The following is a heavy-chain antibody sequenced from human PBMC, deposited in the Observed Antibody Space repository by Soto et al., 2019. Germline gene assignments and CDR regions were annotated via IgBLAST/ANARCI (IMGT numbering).Heavy chain of an antibody. CDR2: IKQDGSEK. D-gene: IGHD3-3*01. CDR3: ARDLRLLGKEWLFPTYYMDV. Sequence: GGSLRLSCAASGFTFSSYWMSWVRQAPGKGLEWVANIKQDGSEKYYVDSVKGRFTISRDNAKNSLYLQMNSLGAEDTAVYYCARDLRLLGKEWLFPTYYMDVWGKGTTVTVSS. V-gene: IGHV3-7*01. J-gene: IGHJ6*03. CDR1: GFTFSSYW.